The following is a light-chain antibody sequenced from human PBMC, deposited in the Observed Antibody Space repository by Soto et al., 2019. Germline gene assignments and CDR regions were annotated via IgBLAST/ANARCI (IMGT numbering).Light chain of an antibody. CDR2: EVS. J-gene: IGLJ1*01. CDR1: SSDVGAYNY. CDR3: SSYTSSSPYV. V-gene: IGLV2-14*01. Sequence: QSALTQPASVSGSPGQSITISCTGTSSDVGAYNYVSWFQQHPGKAPTLIISEVSNRPSGVSNRFSGSKSGNAASLTISGLQAEDEADYYCSSYTSSSPYVFGTGTKVTVL.